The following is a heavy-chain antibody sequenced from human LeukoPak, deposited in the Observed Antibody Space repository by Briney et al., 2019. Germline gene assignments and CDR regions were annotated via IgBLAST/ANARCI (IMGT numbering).Heavy chain of an antibody. CDR2: ISYDGSNK. Sequence: GGSLRLSCAASGFTFSSYAMSWVRQAPGKGLEWVAVISYDGSNKYYADSVKGRFTISRDNSKNTLYLQMNSLRAEDTAVYYCAKDHGDYEGFDYWGQGTLVTVSS. D-gene: IGHD4-17*01. V-gene: IGHV3-30*18. CDR1: GFTFSSYA. CDR3: AKDHGDYEGFDY. J-gene: IGHJ4*02.